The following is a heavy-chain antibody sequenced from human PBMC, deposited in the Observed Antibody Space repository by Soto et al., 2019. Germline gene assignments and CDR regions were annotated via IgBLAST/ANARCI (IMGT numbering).Heavy chain of an antibody. CDR2: INHSGST. CDR1: GGTFSGYY. CDR3: ASLLDVPGVMKDY. Sequence: SETLSLTCAVYGGTFSGYYWTWIRQPPGTGLEWIGEINHSGSTNYNPSLKSRVTVSVDTSKNQFSLKLSSVTAADTAVYYCASLLDVPGVMKDYWGQGTLVTIS. V-gene: IGHV4-34*01. J-gene: IGHJ4*02. D-gene: IGHD3-10*01.